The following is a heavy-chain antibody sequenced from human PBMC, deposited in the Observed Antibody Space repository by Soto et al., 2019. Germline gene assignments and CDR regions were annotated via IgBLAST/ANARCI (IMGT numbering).Heavy chain of an antibody. D-gene: IGHD1-26*01. V-gene: IGHV3-7*04. J-gene: IGHJ6*02. CDR3: AGGAGEEWELLDYYGMDV. CDR1: GFTFSSCW. CDR2: IKQDGSEK. Sequence: EVQLVESGGGLVQPGGSLRLSCAASGFTFSSCWMSWVRQAPGKGLEWVANIKQDGSEKYYVDSVKGRFTISRDNAKNSLYLQMNSLRAEDTAVYYCAGGAGEEWELLDYYGMDVWGQGTTVTVSS.